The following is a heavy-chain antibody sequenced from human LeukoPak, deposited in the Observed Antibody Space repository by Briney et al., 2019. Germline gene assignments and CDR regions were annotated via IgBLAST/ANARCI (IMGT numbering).Heavy chain of an antibody. CDR3: AQNSATVTTLFDY. V-gene: IGHV3-23*01. Sequence: GGSLRLSCAASGFTFSSYAMSWVRQAPGKGLEWVSAISGSGGSTYYADPVKGRFTISRDNSKNTLYLQMNSLRAEDTAVYYCAQNSATVTTLFDYWGQGTLVTVSS. CDR2: ISGSGGST. D-gene: IGHD4-17*01. CDR1: GFTFSSYA. J-gene: IGHJ4*02.